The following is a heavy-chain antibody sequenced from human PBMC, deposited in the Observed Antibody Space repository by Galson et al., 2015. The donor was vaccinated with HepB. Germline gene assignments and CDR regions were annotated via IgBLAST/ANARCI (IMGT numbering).Heavy chain of an antibody. CDR1: GFTFSSYA. J-gene: IGHJ3*02. CDR3: ARDHGYERGDAFDI. V-gene: IGHV3-30-3*01. D-gene: IGHD3-22*01. CDR2: ISYDGSNK. Sequence: SLRLSCAASGFTFSSYAMHWVRQAPGKGLEWVAVISYDGSNKYYADSVKGRFTISRDNSKNTLYLQMNSLRAEDTAVYYCARDHGYERGDAFDIWGQGTMVTVSS.